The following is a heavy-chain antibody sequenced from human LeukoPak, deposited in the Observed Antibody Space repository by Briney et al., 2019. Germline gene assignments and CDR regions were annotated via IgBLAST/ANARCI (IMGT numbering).Heavy chain of an antibody. J-gene: IGHJ4*02. V-gene: IGHV4-4*09. Sequence: SETLSLTCTVSGGSISSYYWSWIRQPPGKGLEWIGYIYTSGSTNYNPSLKSRVTISVDTFKNQFSLKLSSVTAADTAVYYCARLTYDFWSGYYVGYYFDYWGQGTLVTVSS. D-gene: IGHD3-3*01. CDR3: ARLTYDFWSGYYVGYYFDY. CDR1: GGSISSYY. CDR2: IYTSGST.